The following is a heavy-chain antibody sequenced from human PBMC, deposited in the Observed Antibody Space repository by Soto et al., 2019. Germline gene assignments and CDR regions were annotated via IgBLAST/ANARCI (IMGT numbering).Heavy chain of an antibody. CDR2: INAGNGNT. CDR1: GYTFTSYA. J-gene: IGHJ6*02. Sequence: GASVKVSCKASGYTFTSYAMHWVRQAPGQRLEWMGWINAGNGNTKYSQKFQGRVTITRDTSASTAYMELSSLRSEDTAVYYCARDPFDSVPYYYYGMDVWGQGTTVTVSS. D-gene: IGHD2-21*01. V-gene: IGHV1-3*01. CDR3: ARDPFDSVPYYYYGMDV.